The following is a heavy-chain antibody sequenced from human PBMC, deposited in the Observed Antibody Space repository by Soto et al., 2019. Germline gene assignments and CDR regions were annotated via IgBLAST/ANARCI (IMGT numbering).Heavy chain of an antibody. CDR2: IYYSGST. CDR1: GGSISSSSYY. J-gene: IGHJ3*02. CDR3: ATLGDYDILTGSHDDAFDI. D-gene: IGHD3-9*01. Sequence: SETLSLTCTVSGGSISSSSYYWGWVRQPPGKGLEWIGSIYYSGSTYYNPSLKSRVTISVDTSKNQFSLKLSSVTAADTAVYYCATLGDYDILTGSHDDAFDIWGQGTMVTVSS. V-gene: IGHV4-39*01.